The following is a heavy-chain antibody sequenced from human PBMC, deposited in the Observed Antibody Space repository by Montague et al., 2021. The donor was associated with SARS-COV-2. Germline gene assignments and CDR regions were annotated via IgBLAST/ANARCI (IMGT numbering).Heavy chain of an antibody. CDR3: AGSPPGIAAAGTVAAFDI. V-gene: IGHV4-39*01. CDR2: IYYSGST. D-gene: IGHD6-13*01. J-gene: IGHJ3*02. CDR1: GGSISSSSYY. Sequence: SETLSLICTVSGGSISSSSYYWGWIRQPPGKGLEWIGSIYYSGSTYYNPSLKSRVTISVDTSKNQFSLKLSSVTAADTAVYYCAGSPPGIAAAGTVAAFDIWGQGTMVTVPS.